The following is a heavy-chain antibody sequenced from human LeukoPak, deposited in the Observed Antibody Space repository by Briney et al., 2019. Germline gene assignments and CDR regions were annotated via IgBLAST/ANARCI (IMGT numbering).Heavy chain of an antibody. CDR1: GFTFSSYS. V-gene: IGHV3-21*01. CDR3: ASEGYCSSTSCYEDY. J-gene: IGHJ4*02. Sequence: PGGSLRLSCAASGFTFSSYSMNWVRQAPGKGLEWVSSISSSSSYIYYADSVKGRFTISRDNAKNSLYLQMNSLRAEDTAVYYCASEGYCSSTSCYEDYWGQGTLVTVSS. D-gene: IGHD2-2*01. CDR2: ISSSSSYI.